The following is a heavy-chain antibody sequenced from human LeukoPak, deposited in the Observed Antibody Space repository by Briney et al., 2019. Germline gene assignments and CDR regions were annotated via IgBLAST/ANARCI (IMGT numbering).Heavy chain of an antibody. CDR1: GFTFSDYY. CDR3: ARDGRYSYGYNYYYGMDV. V-gene: IGHV3-11*01. J-gene: IGHJ6*02. Sequence: GGSLRLSCAASGFTFSDYYMSWIRQAPGKGLEWASYISSSGSTIYYADSVKGRFTISRDNAKNSLYLQMNSLRAEDTAVYYCARDGRYSYGYNYYYGMDVWGQGTTVTVSS. D-gene: IGHD5-18*01. CDR2: ISSSGSTI.